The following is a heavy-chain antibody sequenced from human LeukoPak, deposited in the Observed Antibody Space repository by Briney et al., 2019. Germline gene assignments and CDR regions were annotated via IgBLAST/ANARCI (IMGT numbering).Heavy chain of an antibody. D-gene: IGHD1-26*01. V-gene: IGHV3-9*01. J-gene: IGHJ5*02. CDR3: ATASSASYYPA. Sequence: LRLSCAASGFTFDDYAMHWVRQAPGKGLEWVSGISWNSGSIGYADSVKGRFTISRDNAKNSLYLQMNSLRAEDTALYYCATASSASYYPAWGQGTLVTVSS. CDR1: GFTFDDYA. CDR2: ISWNSGSI.